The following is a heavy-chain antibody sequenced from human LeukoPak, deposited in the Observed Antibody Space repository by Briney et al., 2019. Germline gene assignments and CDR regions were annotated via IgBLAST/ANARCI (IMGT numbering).Heavy chain of an antibody. Sequence: SVKVSCKASGGTFSSYAISWVRQAPGQGLEWMGGIIPIFGTANYAQKFQGRVTITTDESTSTAYMELSSLRSEDTAVYYCARDRSTLDSNYEDNWFDPWGQGTLVTVSS. J-gene: IGHJ5*02. CDR2: IIPIFGTA. V-gene: IGHV1-69*05. CDR1: GGTFSSYA. D-gene: IGHD4-11*01. CDR3: ARDRSTLDSNYEDNWFDP.